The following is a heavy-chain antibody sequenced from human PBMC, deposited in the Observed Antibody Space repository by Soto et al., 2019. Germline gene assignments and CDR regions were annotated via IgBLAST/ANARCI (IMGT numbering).Heavy chain of an antibody. J-gene: IGHJ4*02. V-gene: IGHV4-39*01. D-gene: IGHD3-22*01. CDR2: IYYSGST. Sequence: NPSETLSLTCTVSGGSISSSSYYWGWIRQPPGKGLEWIGSIYYSGSTYYNPSLKSRVTISVDTSKNQFSLKLSSVTAADTAVYYCARHEDDSSGYYVLPFDYWGQGTLVTVSS. CDR1: GGSISSSSYY. CDR3: ARHEDDSSGYYVLPFDY.